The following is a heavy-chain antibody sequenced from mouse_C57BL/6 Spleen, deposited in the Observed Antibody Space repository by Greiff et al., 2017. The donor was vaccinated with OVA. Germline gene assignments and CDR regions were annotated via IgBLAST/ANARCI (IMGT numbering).Heavy chain of an antibody. CDR3: ARRLGEGYFDV. CDR1: GYTFTSYW. CDR2: IHPNSGST. J-gene: IGHJ1*03. D-gene: IGHD3-2*02. V-gene: IGHV1-64*01. Sequence: QVQLQQSGAELVKPGASVKLSCKASGYTFTSYWMHWVKQRPGQGLEWIGMIHPNSGSTNYNEKFKSKATLTVDKSSSTAYMQLSSLTSEDSAVYYCARRLGEGYFDVWGTGTTVTVSS.